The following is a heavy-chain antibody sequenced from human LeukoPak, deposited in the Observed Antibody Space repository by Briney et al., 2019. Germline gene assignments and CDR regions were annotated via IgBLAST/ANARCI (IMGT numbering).Heavy chain of an antibody. CDR1: GGSISSYY. V-gene: IGHV4-4*07. Sequence: PSETLSLTCTVSGGSISSYYWTWIRQSAGKGLEWIGRINTSGSTNYNPSLKSRVTISVDTSKNQFSLKLSSVTAADTAVYYCARDNGHYYDSSGYYGWFDPWGQGTLVTVSS. J-gene: IGHJ5*02. D-gene: IGHD3-22*01. CDR3: ARDNGHYYDSSGYYGWFDP. CDR2: INTSGST.